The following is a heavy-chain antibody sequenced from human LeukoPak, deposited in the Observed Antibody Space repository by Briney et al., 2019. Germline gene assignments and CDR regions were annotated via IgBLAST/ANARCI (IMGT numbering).Heavy chain of an antibody. Sequence: GGSLRLSCAASGFTFSSYAMSWVRQAPGKGLEWVSAISGSGGSTYYADSVKGRFTISRDNSKNTLYLQMNSLGAEDTAVYYCAKVRRGQWLAQIRYYFDYWGQGTLVTVSS. CDR3: AKVRRGQWLAQIRYYFDY. V-gene: IGHV3-23*01. D-gene: IGHD6-19*01. CDR2: ISGSGGST. CDR1: GFTFSSYA. J-gene: IGHJ4*02.